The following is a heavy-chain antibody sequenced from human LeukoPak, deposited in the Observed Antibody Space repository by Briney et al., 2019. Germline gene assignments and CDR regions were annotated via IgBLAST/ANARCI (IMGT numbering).Heavy chain of an antibody. V-gene: IGHV1-18*01. CDR2: ISAYTGNT. D-gene: IGHD3-10*01. CDR1: GYTFISYG. Sequence: GASVKVSFKASGYTFISYGISWVRPAPGQGLEWMGWISAYTGNTNYVQNLQGRVTMATDTSTSTAYMELRSLRSDDTAVYYCARAEGYGSERPLDYWGQGTLITVSS. J-gene: IGHJ4*02. CDR3: ARAEGYGSERPLDY.